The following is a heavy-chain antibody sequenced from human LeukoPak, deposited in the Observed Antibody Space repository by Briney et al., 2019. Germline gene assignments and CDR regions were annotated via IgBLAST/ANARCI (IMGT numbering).Heavy chain of an antibody. CDR3: ARVALSYYHDSSNTFDY. V-gene: IGHV4-30-4*08. CDR1: GGSFSGYY. D-gene: IGHD3-22*01. Sequence: SETLSLTCAVYGGSFSGYYWSWIRQPPGNGLEWIGYIYYSGSTYYNPSLKSRVTISVDTSKNQFSLKLSSVTAADTAVYYCARVALSYYHDSSNTFDYWGQGTLVTVSS. CDR2: IYYSGST. J-gene: IGHJ4*02.